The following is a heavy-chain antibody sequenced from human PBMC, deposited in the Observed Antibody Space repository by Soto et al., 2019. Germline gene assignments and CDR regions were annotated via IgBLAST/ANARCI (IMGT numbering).Heavy chain of an antibody. CDR2: IKQAGGEP. CDR1: GINFSGYW. CDR3: ACGDPGI. Sequence: EVQLVESGGGLVQPGGSLRLSCAASGINFSGYWMTWVRQAPGKGLEWVANIKQAGGEPYYVDSVKGRFTLSRDNAKNSLYLQMNSLRADDTAVYYCACGDPGIWGLGTMVTVSS. J-gene: IGHJ3*02. D-gene: IGHD2-21*01. V-gene: IGHV3-7*02.